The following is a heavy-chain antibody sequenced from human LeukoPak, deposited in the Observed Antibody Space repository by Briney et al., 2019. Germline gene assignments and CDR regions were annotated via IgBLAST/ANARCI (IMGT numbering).Heavy chain of an antibody. Sequence: PSETLSLTCTVSGGSISSSSYYWGWIRQPPGKGLEWIGSIYYSGSTYYNPSLKSRVTISVDTSKNQFSLKLSSVTAADTAVYYCATSPPEVGATRGFDYWGQGTLVTVSS. CDR1: GGSISSSSYY. CDR3: ATSPPEVGATRGFDY. J-gene: IGHJ4*02. V-gene: IGHV4-39*01. CDR2: IYYSGST. D-gene: IGHD1-26*01.